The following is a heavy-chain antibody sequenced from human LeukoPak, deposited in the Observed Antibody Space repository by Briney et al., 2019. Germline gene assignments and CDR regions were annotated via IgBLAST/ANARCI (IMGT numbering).Heavy chain of an antibody. V-gene: IGHV4-59*01. Sequence: ETLSLTCTVSGGSISSYYWSWIRPPPGKGLEWIGYIYYSGSTNYNPSLKSRVTISVDTSKNQFSLKLSSVTAADTAVYYCVRGAYFDYWGQGTLVTVSS. D-gene: IGHD3-16*01. CDR1: GGSISSYY. CDR3: VRGAYFDY. J-gene: IGHJ4*02. CDR2: IYYSGST.